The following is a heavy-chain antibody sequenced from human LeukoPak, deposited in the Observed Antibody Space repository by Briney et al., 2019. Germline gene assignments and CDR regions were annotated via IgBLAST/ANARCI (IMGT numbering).Heavy chain of an antibody. CDR1: GFAFSGSA. V-gene: IGHV3-73*01. Sequence: PGGSLRLSCAVSGFAFSGSAMHCVRQASGKGLEWVGRVKSKANSYATAYAASVKGMCTVSRDESTNTASLQMNSLKTEDTAVYYCTHAIYSWGQGRMVTVSS. CDR2: VKSKANSYAT. J-gene: IGHJ3*02. CDR3: THAIYS.